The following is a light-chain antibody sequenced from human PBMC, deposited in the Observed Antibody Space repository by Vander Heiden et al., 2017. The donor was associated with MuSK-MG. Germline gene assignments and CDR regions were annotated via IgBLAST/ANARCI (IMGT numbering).Light chain of an antibody. Sequence: DIQTTQSPSSLSASVGDRVTITCRASQSISSYLNWYQQKPGKAPKLLIYAASSLQSGVPSRFSGSGSGTDFTLTISRLQPEDFATYYCQQSDSTLLTFGGGTKVEIK. CDR1: QSISSY. V-gene: IGKV1-39*01. CDR3: QQSDSTLLT. J-gene: IGKJ4*01. CDR2: AAS.